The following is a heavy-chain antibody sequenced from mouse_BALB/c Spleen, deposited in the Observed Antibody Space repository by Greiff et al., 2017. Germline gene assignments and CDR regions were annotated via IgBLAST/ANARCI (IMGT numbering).Heavy chain of an antibody. J-gene: IGHJ3*01. Sequence: QVQLKESGPGLVAPSQSLSITCTVSGFSLTGYGVNWVRQPPGKGLEWLGMIWGDGSTDYNSALKSRLSISKDNSKSQVFLKMNSLQTDDTARYYCARGNGSNPAWFAYWGQGTLVTVSA. V-gene: IGHV2-6-7*01. CDR3: ARGNGSNPAWFAY. D-gene: IGHD2-5*01. CDR1: GFSLTGYG. CDR2: IWGDGST.